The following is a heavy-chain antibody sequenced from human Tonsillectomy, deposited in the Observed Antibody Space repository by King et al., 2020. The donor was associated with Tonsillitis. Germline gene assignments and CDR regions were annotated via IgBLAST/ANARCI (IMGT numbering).Heavy chain of an antibody. J-gene: IGHJ6*02. CDR1: GFTFSSYG. CDR3: AKDAFGYIYGYDYYYGMDV. D-gene: IGHD5-18*01. CDR2: IRYDGSNK. Sequence: VQLVQSGGGVVQPGGSLRLSCAASGFTFSSYGMHWVRQAPGKGLEWVAFIRYDGSNKYYADSVKGRFTISRDNSKNTLYLQMNSLRAEDTAVYYCAKDAFGYIYGYDYYYGMDVWGQGTTVTVSS. V-gene: IGHV3-30*02.